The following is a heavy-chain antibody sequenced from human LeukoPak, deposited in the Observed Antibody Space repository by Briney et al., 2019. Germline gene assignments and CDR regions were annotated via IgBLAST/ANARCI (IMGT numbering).Heavy chain of an antibody. Sequence: GGSLRLSCAASGFTFSSYSMNWVRQAPGKGLEWVSSISSSSSYIYYADSVKGRFTISRDNAKNSLYLQMNSLRAEDTAVYYCARAQHGPGDFDYWGQGTLVTVSS. D-gene: IGHD3-10*01. CDR3: ARAQHGPGDFDY. J-gene: IGHJ4*02. CDR2: ISSSSSYI. CDR1: GFTFSSYS. V-gene: IGHV3-21*01.